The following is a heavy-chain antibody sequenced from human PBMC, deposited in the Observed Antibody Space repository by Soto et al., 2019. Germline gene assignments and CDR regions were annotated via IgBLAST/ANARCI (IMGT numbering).Heavy chain of an antibody. J-gene: IGHJ4*02. V-gene: IGHV1-69*06. CDR2: IIPIFGTA. CDR1: GGTFSSYA. D-gene: IGHD6-19*01. CDR3: ASGVAVAGRSNYFDY. Sequence: QVQLVQSGAEVKKPGSSVKVSCKASGGTFSSYAISWVRQAPGQGLEWMGGIIPIFGTANYAHKFQGRVTINADKSTRTDSIELSSLRSEDTDVYYCASGVAVAGRSNYFDYWGQGSLVPVSS.